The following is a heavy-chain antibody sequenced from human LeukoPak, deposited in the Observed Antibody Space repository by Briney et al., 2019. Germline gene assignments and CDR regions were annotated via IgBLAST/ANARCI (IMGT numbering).Heavy chain of an antibody. V-gene: IGHV4-59*01. Sequence: PSETLPLTCTVSGGSISSYYWSWIRQPPGKGLEWIGYIYYSGSTNYNPSLKSRVTISVDTSKNQFSLKLSSVAAADTAVYYCASSSGWYYFDYWGQGTLVTVSS. J-gene: IGHJ4*02. D-gene: IGHD6-19*01. CDR1: GGSISSYY. CDR3: ASSSGWYYFDY. CDR2: IYYSGST.